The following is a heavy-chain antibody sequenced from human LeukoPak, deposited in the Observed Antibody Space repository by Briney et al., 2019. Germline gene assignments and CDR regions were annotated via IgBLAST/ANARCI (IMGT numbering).Heavy chain of an antibody. Sequence: PSETLSLTCAVYGGSFSGFYWSWIRQPPGEGLEWIGEINHSGSTSYNPSLKSRVTISINTSKNQFSLEPNSLTAADTAVYYCARGTKFYDSSAPGNYFDYWGQGTLVTVSS. CDR2: INHSGST. J-gene: IGHJ4*02. CDR3: ARGTKFYDSSAPGNYFDY. V-gene: IGHV4-34*01. CDR1: GGSFSGFY. D-gene: IGHD3-22*01.